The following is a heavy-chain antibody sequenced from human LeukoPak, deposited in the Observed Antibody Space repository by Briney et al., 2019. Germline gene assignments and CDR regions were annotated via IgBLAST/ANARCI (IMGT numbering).Heavy chain of an antibody. CDR3: ARHSEHGSGWSFNWFDP. J-gene: IGHJ5*02. D-gene: IGHD6-19*01. CDR1: GGSISSYY. CDR2: IYYSGST. V-gene: IGHV4-59*08. Sequence: SETLSLTCTVSGGSISSYYWSWIRQPPGKGLEWIGYIYYSGSTNYNPSFKSRVTISVDTSKNQFSLKLSSVTAADTAVYYCARHSEHGSGWSFNWFDPWGQGTLVTVSS.